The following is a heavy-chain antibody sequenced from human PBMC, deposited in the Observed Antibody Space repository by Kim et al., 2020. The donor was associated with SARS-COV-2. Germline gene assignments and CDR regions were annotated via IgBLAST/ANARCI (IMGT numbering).Heavy chain of an antibody. V-gene: IGHV1-18*01. Sequence: AQKHKGRVTMTTDTSTSTAYMELRSLRSDDTAVYYCARDLTAAAGIGAYWGQGTLVTVSS. D-gene: IGHD6-13*01. CDR3: ARDLTAAAGIGAY. J-gene: IGHJ4*02.